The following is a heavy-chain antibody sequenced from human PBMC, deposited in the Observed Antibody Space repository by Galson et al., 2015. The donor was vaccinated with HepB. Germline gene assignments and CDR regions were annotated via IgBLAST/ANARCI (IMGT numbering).Heavy chain of an antibody. J-gene: IGHJ6*02. CDR2: TSYDGETK. Sequence: SLRLSCAASGFTFSIEAMYWVRQAPDKGLEFVAATSYDGETKYYADSVRGRFTISRDNSENTLYLQMNSLRVEDTALYYCAKDWGLGVWGQGTTVTVSS. CDR3: AKDWGLGV. CDR1: GFTFSIEA. D-gene: IGHD3-16*01. V-gene: IGHV3-30-3*02.